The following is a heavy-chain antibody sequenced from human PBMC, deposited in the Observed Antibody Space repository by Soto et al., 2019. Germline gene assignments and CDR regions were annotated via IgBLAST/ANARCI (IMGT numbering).Heavy chain of an antibody. Sequence: QPGGSLRLSCAASGFTFSSYAMHWVRRAPGKGLEWVAVISYDGSNKYYADSVKGRFTISRDNSKNTLYLQMNSLRAEDTAVYYCARDSTRDRPYYDFWSGLPYNWFDPWGQGTLVTVSS. CDR3: ARDSTRDRPYYDFWSGLPYNWFDP. J-gene: IGHJ5*02. V-gene: IGHV3-30-3*01. CDR1: GFTFSSYA. D-gene: IGHD3-3*01. CDR2: ISYDGSNK.